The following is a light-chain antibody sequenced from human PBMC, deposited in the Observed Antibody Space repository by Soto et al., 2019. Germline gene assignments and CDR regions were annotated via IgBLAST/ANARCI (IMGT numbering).Light chain of an antibody. J-gene: IGLJ1*01. CDR3: SSYRSSSTV. V-gene: IGLV2-14*01. CDR2: EVS. Sequence: QSALTKPASVSGSPGQSITISCTGTSSDVGGYNYVSWYQQHPGKAPKLMIYEVSNRPSGVSNRFSGSKSDNTASLTISGLQAEDEADYYCSSYRSSSTVFGTGTKVTVL. CDR1: SSDVGGYNY.